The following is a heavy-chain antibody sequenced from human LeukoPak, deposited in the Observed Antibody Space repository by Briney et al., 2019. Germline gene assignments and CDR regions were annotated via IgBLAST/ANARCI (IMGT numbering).Heavy chain of an antibody. V-gene: IGHV4-39*01. D-gene: IGHD2-2*01. CDR3: ARFCGTAAMFDY. CDR1: GGSISSSSYY. Sequence: SETLSLTCTVSGGSISSSSYYWGWIRQPPGKGLEWIGSIYYSGSTYYNPSLKSRVTISVDTSKNQFSLKLSSVTAADAAVYYCARFCGTAAMFDYWGQGTLVTVSS. CDR2: IYYSGST. J-gene: IGHJ4*02.